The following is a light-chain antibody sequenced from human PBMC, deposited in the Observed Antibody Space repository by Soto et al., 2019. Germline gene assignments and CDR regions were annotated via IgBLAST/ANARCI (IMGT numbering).Light chain of an antibody. CDR1: SSDIGTYNY. J-gene: IGLJ2*01. V-gene: IGLV2-14*01. Sequence: QSALTQPVSVSGSPGQSITISCTGTSSDIGTYNYVSWYQQHPGKAPKLMIYEVSNRPSGIFSRFSGSKSGNTASLTISGLQAEDEAEYYCPSYTSRDTVIFGGGTKLTVL. CDR3: PSYTSRDTVI. CDR2: EVS.